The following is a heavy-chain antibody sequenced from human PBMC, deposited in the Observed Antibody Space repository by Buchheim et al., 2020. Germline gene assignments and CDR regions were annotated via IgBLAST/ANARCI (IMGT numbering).Heavy chain of an antibody. CDR1: GFTFSRHW. V-gene: IGHV3-74*01. CDR3: ARVVCCGGGGYHFYYGMDV. D-gene: IGHD2-21*01. J-gene: IGHJ6*02. Sequence: EVQLVESGGGLVQPGGSLRLSCAASGFTFSRHWMHWVRQAPGKGLMWVSRIKSDGSSTTYADSVKGRFTISRDNAKNTLYLEMNSLRAEDTAVYYCARVVCCGGGGYHFYYGMDVWGQGTT. CDR2: IKSDGSST.